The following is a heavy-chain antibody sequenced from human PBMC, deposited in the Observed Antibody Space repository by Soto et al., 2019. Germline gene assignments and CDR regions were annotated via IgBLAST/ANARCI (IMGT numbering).Heavy chain of an antibody. CDR1: GFTFSSYA. Sequence: GGSLRLSCAASGFTFSSYAMSWVRQAPGKGLEWVSTISSSGGSTYYADSVKGRFTISRDNSKNTLYLQMNSLRPEDTAVYYCAKDKYPYINWGQGTLVTVSS. V-gene: IGHV3-23*01. CDR2: ISSSGGST. CDR3: AKDKYPYIN. D-gene: IGHD2-2*01. J-gene: IGHJ4*02.